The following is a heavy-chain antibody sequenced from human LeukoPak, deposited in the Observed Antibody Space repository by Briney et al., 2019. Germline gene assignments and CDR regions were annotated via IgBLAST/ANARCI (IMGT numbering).Heavy chain of an antibody. J-gene: IGHJ4*02. V-gene: IGHV3-23*01. CDR2: ISGST. CDR3: AKDSTHYRVWDDYDSRGLSY. Sequence: GGSLILSCAASGFPFSSYAMTWVRQAPGKGLEGVSAISGSTYYAHSVKGRFTLSINNAKNSLYLQMNSLRAEDTAVYYCAKDSTHYRVWDDYDSRGLSYWGQGTLVTVSS. CDR1: GFPFSSYA. D-gene: IGHD3-22*01.